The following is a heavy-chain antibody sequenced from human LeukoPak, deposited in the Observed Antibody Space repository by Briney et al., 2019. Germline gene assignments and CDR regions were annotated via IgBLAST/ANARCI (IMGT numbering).Heavy chain of an antibody. Sequence: GVALRHSCAASGFTFSDYYMSWIRQAPGKGLEWVSYISSSGSTIYYADSVKGRFTISRDNAKNSLYLQMNSLRAEDTAVYYCAREGRIVVVIPSGGMDVWGQGTTVTVSS. J-gene: IGHJ6*02. D-gene: IGHD3-22*01. CDR2: ISSSGSTI. CDR1: GFTFSDYY. CDR3: AREGRIVVVIPSGGMDV. V-gene: IGHV3-11*01.